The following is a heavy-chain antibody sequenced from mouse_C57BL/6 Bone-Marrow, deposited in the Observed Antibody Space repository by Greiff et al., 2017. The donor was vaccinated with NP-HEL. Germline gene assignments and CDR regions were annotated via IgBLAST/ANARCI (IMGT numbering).Heavy chain of an antibody. J-gene: IGHJ1*03. Sequence: VQLQQSGPELVKPGASVKISCKASGYSFTGYYMNWVKQSPEKSLEWIGEINPSTGGTTYNQKFKAKATLTVDKSSSTAYMQLKSLTSEDSAVYYCARSGDGWYFDVWGTGTTVTVSS. CDR3: ARSGDGWYFDV. D-gene: IGHD2-3*01. CDR1: GYSFTGYY. V-gene: IGHV1-42*01. CDR2: INPSTGGT.